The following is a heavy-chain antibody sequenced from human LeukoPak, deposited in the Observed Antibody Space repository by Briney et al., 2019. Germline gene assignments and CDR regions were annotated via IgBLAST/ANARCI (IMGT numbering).Heavy chain of an antibody. J-gene: IGHJ4*02. V-gene: IGHV3-30*03. D-gene: IGHD6-13*01. CDR2: ISFDGSNK. CDR1: GFTFRSYG. Sequence: GGSLRLSCVASGFTFRSYGIHWVRQTPGKGLEWVSVISFDGSNKDYADSVKGRFTTSRDNSKSTLYLEMNSLRPEDTAVYYCTREAGYGSSWPLDYWGQGNVVTVSS. CDR3: TREAGYGSSWPLDY.